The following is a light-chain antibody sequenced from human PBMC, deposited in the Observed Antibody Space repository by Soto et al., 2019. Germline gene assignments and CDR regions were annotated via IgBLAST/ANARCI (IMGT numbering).Light chain of an antibody. CDR2: KAS. J-gene: IGKJ2*01. CDR1: QSISSW. Sequence: DIQMTQSPSTLSASVGDRVTITCRASQSISSWLAWYQQKPGKAPKLLIYKASSLESGVPSRFSGSGSGTXXXLTISSLQPDDFATYYCQQYNSYPYTFGQGTKLEIK. CDR3: QQYNSYPYT. V-gene: IGKV1-5*03.